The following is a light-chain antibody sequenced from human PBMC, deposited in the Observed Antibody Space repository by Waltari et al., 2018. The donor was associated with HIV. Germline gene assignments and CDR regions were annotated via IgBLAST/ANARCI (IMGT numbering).Light chain of an antibody. V-gene: IGKV4-1*01. CDR1: QTLLYSSNNKNY. J-gene: IGKJ2*01. Sequence: DIVMTQSPDSLAVSLGERATINCKSSQTLLYSSNNKNYLTWYQQKPGQPPKVVIYWASTRESGLPDRFSGSGSGTDFTLTINSLQAEDVAVYYCQQYYSLPYTFGRGTKLEIK. CDR2: WAS. CDR3: QQYYSLPYT.